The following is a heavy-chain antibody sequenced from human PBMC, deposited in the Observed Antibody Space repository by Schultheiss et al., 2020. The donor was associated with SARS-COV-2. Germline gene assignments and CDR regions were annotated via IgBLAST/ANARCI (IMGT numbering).Heavy chain of an antibody. V-gene: IGHV4-30-2*01. CDR2: IYHSGST. CDR1: GGSISSGGYS. Sequence: SETLSLTCAVSGGSISSGGYSWSWIRQPPGKGLEWIGYIYHSGSTNYNPSLKSRVTISVDTSKNQFSLKLSSVTAADTAVYYCARGGMATGGDWGQGTLVTVAS. D-gene: IGHD5-24*01. J-gene: IGHJ4*02. CDR3: ARGGMATGGD.